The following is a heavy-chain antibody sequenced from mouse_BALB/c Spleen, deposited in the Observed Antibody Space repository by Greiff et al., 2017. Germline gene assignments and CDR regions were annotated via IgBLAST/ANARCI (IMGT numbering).Heavy chain of an antibody. CDR3: ARSDPSYFDY. Sequence: QVQLQQPGAELVRPGASVKLSCKASGYTFTSYWMHWVKQRPGQGLEWIGYINPSTGYTEYNQKFKDKATLTADKSSSTAYMQLSSLTSEDSAVYYCARSDPSYFDYWGQGTTLTVSS. V-gene: IGHV1-7*01. CDR1: GYTFTSYW. CDR2: INPSTGYT. J-gene: IGHJ2*01.